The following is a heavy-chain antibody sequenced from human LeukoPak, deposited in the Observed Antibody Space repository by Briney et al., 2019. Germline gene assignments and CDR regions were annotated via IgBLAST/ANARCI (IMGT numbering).Heavy chain of an antibody. D-gene: IGHD5-12*01. Sequence: PSETLSLTCDVSGDSMTNHYWHWIRQPPGKGLESIAQIWHSGHSDHNPSLKSRVSISIDTSRTQFSLEVTSVTAADTAVYFCARGFPDLVGSGYPFDLWGQGLLVTVSS. V-gene: IGHV4-59*11. CDR2: IWHSGHS. CDR3: ARGFPDLVGSGYPFDL. CDR1: GDSMTNHY. J-gene: IGHJ4*02.